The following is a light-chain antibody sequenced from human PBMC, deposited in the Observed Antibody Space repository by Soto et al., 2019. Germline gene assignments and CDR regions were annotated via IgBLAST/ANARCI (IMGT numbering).Light chain of an antibody. V-gene: IGLV1-44*01. CDR1: SSNIGSNS. CDR2: TNN. Sequence: QPVLTQPPSASGTPGQRVTISCSGSSSNIGSNSVNWYQHLPGTAPKLLIYTNNQRPSGAPDRFSGSKSGTSASLAISGLQSEDEGDYYCAAWDGSLNLYVFGTGTKLTVL. CDR3: AAWDGSLNLYV. J-gene: IGLJ1*01.